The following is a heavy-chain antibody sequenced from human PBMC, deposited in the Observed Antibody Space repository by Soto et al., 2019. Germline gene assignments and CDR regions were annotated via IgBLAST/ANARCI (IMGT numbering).Heavy chain of an antibody. CDR3: ARDFEWELPFQYFYGMEV. Sequence: SQTLSLTCAISGDSVSSNSAAWNWIRRSPSRGLEWLGRTYYRSKWYNDYAVSVKSRITINPDTSKNQFSLQLNSVTPEDTAVYYCARDFEWELPFQYFYGMEVWGQGTTVTVSS. V-gene: IGHV6-1*01. CDR1: GDSVSSNSAA. J-gene: IGHJ6*02. D-gene: IGHD1-26*01. CDR2: TYYRSKWYN.